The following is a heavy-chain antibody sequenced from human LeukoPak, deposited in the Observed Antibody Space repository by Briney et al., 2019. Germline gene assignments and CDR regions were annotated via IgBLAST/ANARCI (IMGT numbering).Heavy chain of an antibody. D-gene: IGHD3-22*01. V-gene: IGHV4-39*01. CDR2: IYYRGST. Sequence: SETLSLTCTVSGGSISSSSYYWGWIRQPPGKGLEWIGSIYYRGSTYYNPSLKSRVTISVDTSKNQFSLKLSSVTAADTAVYYCARAYDSSGYFSYFDYWGQGTLVTVSS. J-gene: IGHJ4*02. CDR1: GGSISSSSYY. CDR3: ARAYDSSGYFSYFDY.